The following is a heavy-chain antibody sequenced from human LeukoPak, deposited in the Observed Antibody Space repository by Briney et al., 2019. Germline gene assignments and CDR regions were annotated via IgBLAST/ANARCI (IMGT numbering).Heavy chain of an antibody. J-gene: IGHJ4*02. CDR1: GFTFSSYA. Sequence: GGSLRLSCAASGFTFSSYAMHWVRQAPGKGLEWVAVISYNGRNQNYADSVQGRFTISRDNAKNSLYLQMNSLRAEDTAVYYCARDGYNSHFDYWGQGTLVTVSS. CDR3: ARDGYNSHFDY. CDR2: ISYNGRNQ. V-gene: IGHV3-30*04. D-gene: IGHD5-24*01.